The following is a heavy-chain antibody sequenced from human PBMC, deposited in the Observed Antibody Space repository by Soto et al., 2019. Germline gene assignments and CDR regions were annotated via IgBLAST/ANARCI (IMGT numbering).Heavy chain of an antibody. CDR1: GYTFSDFG. Sequence: GPSVKVSCKASGYTFSDFGISWVRQAPGQGLEWMGWISPYNGDTKYTQKLQGRVTISRDNSKNTLYLQMNSLRAEDTAVYYCARAIGFGGYSYGSTLDYWGQGTLVTVSS. J-gene: IGHJ4*02. CDR3: ARAIGFGGYSYGSTLDY. V-gene: IGHV1-18*01. D-gene: IGHD5-18*01. CDR2: ISPYNGDT.